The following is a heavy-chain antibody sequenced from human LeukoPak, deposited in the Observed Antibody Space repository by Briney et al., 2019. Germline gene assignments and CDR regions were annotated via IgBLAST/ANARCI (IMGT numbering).Heavy chain of an antibody. Sequence: ASVKVSRMASGYTFTSYYMHWVRPAPGQGLEWMGIINPSGGSTSYAQKFQGRVTMTRDTSTSTVYMELSSLRSEDTAVYYCARDSDSSGWYEEGRYWYFDLWGRGTLVTVSS. D-gene: IGHD6-19*01. CDR1: GYTFTSYY. CDR3: ARDSDSSGWYEEGRYWYFDL. CDR2: INPSGGST. V-gene: IGHV1-46*01. J-gene: IGHJ2*01.